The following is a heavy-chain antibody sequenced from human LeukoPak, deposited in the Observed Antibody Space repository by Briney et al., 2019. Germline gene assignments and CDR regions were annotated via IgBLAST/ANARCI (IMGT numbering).Heavy chain of an antibody. J-gene: IGHJ2*01. D-gene: IGHD2-2*01. CDR2: ISSSSSYI. CDR3: ARNVEYQLGIHWYFDL. Sequence: GGSLRLSCAASGFTFSSYGMNWVRQAPGKGLEWVSSISSSSSYIYYADSVKGRFTISRDNAKNSLYLQMNSLRAEDTAVYYCARNVEYQLGIHWYFDLWGRGTLVTVSS. V-gene: IGHV3-21*01. CDR1: GFTFSSYG.